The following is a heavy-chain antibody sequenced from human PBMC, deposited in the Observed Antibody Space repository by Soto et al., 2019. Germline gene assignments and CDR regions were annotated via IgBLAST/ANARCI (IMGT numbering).Heavy chain of an antibody. J-gene: IGHJ4*02. Sequence: ASVKVSCKASGYTFTSYAMHWVRQAPGQRLEWMGWINAGNGNTKYSQKFQGRVTIPRDTSASTAYMEMSTLRSEDTAVYYCAKSNEWLLKDYLGQGTMVTVSS. CDR3: AKSNEWLLKDY. V-gene: IGHV1-3*01. CDR1: GYTFTSYA. CDR2: INAGNGNT. D-gene: IGHD5-12*01.